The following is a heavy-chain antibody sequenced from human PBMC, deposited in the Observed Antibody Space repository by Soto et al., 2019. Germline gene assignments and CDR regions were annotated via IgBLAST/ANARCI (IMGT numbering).Heavy chain of an antibody. V-gene: IGHV3-30*18. CDR1: GFNFRRYV. D-gene: IGHD2-8*01. Sequence: SGGSLRLSCAASGFNFRRYVMHWVRQAPGKGLEWVAVISYDGSNKYYADSVKGRFTISRDDSKNTLNLQMNSLRSEDTAMYYCAKDSVEGGDIVVMVYASNWFDPWGQGTLVTVSS. CDR3: AKDSVEGGDIVVMVYASNWFDP. CDR2: ISYDGSNK. J-gene: IGHJ5*02.